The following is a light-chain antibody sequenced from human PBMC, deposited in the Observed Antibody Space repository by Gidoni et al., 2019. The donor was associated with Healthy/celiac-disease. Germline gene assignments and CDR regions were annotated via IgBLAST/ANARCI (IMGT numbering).Light chain of an antibody. CDR2: GAD. J-gene: IGKJ5*01. Sequence: EIVLTQPPATLSLSPGERVTLSCRASQNINSDLAWYQQKPGQAPRLLIYGADTRATGIPARYSASGSGTDFTLTIGSLQSEDFAVYYCQQYNSWPPITFGQGTRLEIK. CDR1: QNINSD. CDR3: QQYNSWPPIT. V-gene: IGKV3-15*01.